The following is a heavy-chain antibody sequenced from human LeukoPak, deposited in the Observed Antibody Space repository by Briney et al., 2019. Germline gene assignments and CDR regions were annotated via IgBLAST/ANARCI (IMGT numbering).Heavy chain of an antibody. CDR3: AKDSRNYYDSSGYVDY. CDR1: GFTFSSYG. Sequence: PGGSLRLSCAASGFTFSSYGMHWVRQAPGKGLEWVAFIRYDGSNKYYADSVKGRFTISRDNSKNTLYLQMNSLRAEDTAVYYCAKDSRNYYDSSGYVDYWGQGTLVTVSS. J-gene: IGHJ4*02. V-gene: IGHV3-30*02. D-gene: IGHD3-22*01. CDR2: IRYDGSNK.